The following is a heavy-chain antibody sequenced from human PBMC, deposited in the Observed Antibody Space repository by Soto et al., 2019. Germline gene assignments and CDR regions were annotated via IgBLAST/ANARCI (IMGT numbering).Heavy chain of an antibody. J-gene: IGHJ6*03. CDR2: INAGNGNT. CDR1: GYTFTSYA. V-gene: IGHV1-3*01. CDR3: ARPRYYYYYMDV. Sequence: ASVKVSCKASGYTFTSYAMHWVRQAPGQRLEWMGWINAGNGNTKYSQKFQGRVTITRDTSASTAYMELSSLRSEDTAVYYCARPRYYYYYMDVWGKGTTVTVSS.